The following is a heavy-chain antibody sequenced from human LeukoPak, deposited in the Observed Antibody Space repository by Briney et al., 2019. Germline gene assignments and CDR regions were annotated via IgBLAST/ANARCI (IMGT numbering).Heavy chain of an antibody. CDR2: ISGSGGNT. V-gene: IGHV3-23*01. CDR3: AKLVTHFDY. Sequence: PGGSLRLSCAASGFTFSSYGMSWVRQAPGKGLEWVSSISGSGGNTYYADSVKGRFTISRDNSKNTLYMQMNSLRAEDTAVYYCAKLVTHFDYWGQGTLVTVSS. CDR1: GFTFSSYG. D-gene: IGHD4-23*01. J-gene: IGHJ4*02.